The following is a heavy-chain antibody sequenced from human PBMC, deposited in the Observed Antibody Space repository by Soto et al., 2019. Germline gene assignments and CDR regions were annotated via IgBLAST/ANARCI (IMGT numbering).Heavy chain of an antibody. J-gene: IGHJ4*02. CDR2: ISAYNGDT. CDR1: GYTFKNYG. D-gene: IGHD3-9*01. CDR3: VLGGLETGYYRDMDY. V-gene: IGHV1-18*04. Sequence: QDHLVQSGGEVKKPGASAKVSCKASGYTFKNYGINCVRQAPGRGLEWVAWISAYNGDTSYAQHLQGRVTVTTETLTNTAYMELRSLRPDDTAVYFCVLGGLETGYYRDMDYWGQGTLVSVSS.